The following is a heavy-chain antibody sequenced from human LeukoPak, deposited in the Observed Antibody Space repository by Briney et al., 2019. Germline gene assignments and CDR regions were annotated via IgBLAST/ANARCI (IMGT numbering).Heavy chain of an antibody. CDR1: GFTFSSYW. CDR2: IKQDGSEK. D-gene: IGHD3-22*01. CDR3: ARAYYDSSGYPLGAFDI. V-gene: IGHV3-7*01. J-gene: IGHJ3*02. Sequence: PGGSLRLSCAASGFTFSSYWMSWVRQAPGKGLEWVANIKQDGSEKYYVDSVKGRFTISRDNAKNSLYLQMNSLRAEDTAVYYCARAYYDSSGYPLGAFDIWGQGTMVTVSS.